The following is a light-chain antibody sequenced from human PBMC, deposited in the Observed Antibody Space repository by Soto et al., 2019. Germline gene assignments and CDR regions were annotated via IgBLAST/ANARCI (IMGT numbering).Light chain of an antibody. Sequence: IQMTQSPSTLSASVVDRVTITCRASQSISSWLAWYQRKPGKAPKLLIYDASSLESGVPSRFSGSGSGTEFTLTISSLQPDDFATYYCQQYNSYSQTFGQGTKV. CDR1: QSISSW. CDR2: DAS. J-gene: IGKJ1*01. CDR3: QQYNSYSQT. V-gene: IGKV1-5*01.